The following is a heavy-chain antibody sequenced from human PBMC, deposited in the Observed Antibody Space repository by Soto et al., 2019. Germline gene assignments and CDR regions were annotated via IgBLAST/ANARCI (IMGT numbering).Heavy chain of an antibody. D-gene: IGHD3-22*01. J-gene: IGHJ6*02. Sequence: QVQLEESGPGLVKASGTLSLTCTVSGDSVSRSTWWSWVRQTPEKGLEWIGEIYQSGITHYSPSLKSRVALSIEKSQNQFPRKMTSVTAADTAVYYCARDGHYDSSGIMDVWGQGTSVTVS. CDR1: GDSVSRSTW. V-gene: IGHV4-4*02. CDR3: ARDGHYDSSGIMDV. CDR2: IYQSGIT.